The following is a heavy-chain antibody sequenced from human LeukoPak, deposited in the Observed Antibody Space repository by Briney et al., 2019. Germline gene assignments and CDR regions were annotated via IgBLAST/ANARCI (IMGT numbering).Heavy chain of an antibody. Sequence: GGSLRLSCVVSGFNFNPYYMSWIRQAPGKGLEWISYIGLHGYPLDYADSVKGRFTISRDNAKDSLYLYMTSLTAEDTAVYYCARKDFSSGSFTYWGQGTLVTVSS. J-gene: IGHJ4*02. D-gene: IGHD6-19*01. CDR2: IGLHGYPL. CDR3: ARKDFSSGSFTY. CDR1: GFNFNPYY. V-gene: IGHV3-11*04.